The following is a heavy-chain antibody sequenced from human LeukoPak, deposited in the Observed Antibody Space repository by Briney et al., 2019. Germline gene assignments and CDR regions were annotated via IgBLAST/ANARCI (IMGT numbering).Heavy chain of an antibody. D-gene: IGHD1-26*01. V-gene: IGHV3-21*01. CDR2: IGSTSSYI. Sequence: ETLSLTCAVYGGSFSGYYWSWIRQAPGKGLEWVSSIGSTSSYIYYADSVKGRFTISRDNAKNSLYLQMNSLRAEDTAVYYCARDPSGTYYYYHYMDVWGKGTTVTVSS. J-gene: IGHJ6*03. CDR1: GGSFSGYY. CDR3: ARDPSGTYYYYHYMDV.